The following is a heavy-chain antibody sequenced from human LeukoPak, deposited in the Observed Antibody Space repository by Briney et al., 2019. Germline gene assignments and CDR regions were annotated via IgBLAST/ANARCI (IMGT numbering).Heavy chain of an antibody. Sequence: GGSLRLSGAASGFTFSSYEMNWVRQAPGKGLEWVSYISSSGSTIYYADSVKGRFTISRDNAKNSLYLQMNSLRAEDTAVYYCARVPIEYDAFDIWGQGTMVTVSS. CDR1: GFTFSSYE. V-gene: IGHV3-48*03. CDR3: ARVPIEYDAFDI. D-gene: IGHD2-2*01. J-gene: IGHJ3*02. CDR2: ISSSGSTI.